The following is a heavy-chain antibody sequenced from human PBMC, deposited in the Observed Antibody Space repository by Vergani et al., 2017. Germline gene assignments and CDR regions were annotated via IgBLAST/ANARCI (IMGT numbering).Heavy chain of an antibody. CDR2: IKSKTDGGPT. Sequence: EVQLVESGGGLVKPGGSLRLSCAASGFTFSNAWMSWVRQAPGKGLEWVGRIKSKTDGGPTDYAAPVNGRFTISRDDSKNTLYLQMNSLKTEDTAVYYCTTGGDSSGYSKALIDYWGQGTLVTVSS. CDR3: TTGGDSSGYSKALIDY. CDR1: GFTFSNAW. J-gene: IGHJ4*02. D-gene: IGHD3-22*01. V-gene: IGHV3-15*01.